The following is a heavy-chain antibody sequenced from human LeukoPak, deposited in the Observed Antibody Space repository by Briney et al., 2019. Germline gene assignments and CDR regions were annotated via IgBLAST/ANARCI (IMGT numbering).Heavy chain of an antibody. J-gene: IGHJ3*02. V-gene: IGHV5-51*01. Sequence: GESLKISCKGSGYSFSSYWIGWVRQMPGKGLEWMGIIYPGDSDTRYSPSFQGQVTISADKSISTAYLRWSSLKASDTAMFYCARQRGTTRAAFDIWGQGTMVTVSS. D-gene: IGHD1-7*01. CDR3: ARQRGTTRAAFDI. CDR1: GYSFSSYW. CDR2: IYPGDSDT.